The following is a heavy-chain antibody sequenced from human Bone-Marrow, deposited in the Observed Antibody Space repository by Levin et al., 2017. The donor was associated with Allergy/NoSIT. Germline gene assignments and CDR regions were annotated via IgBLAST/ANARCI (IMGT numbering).Heavy chain of an antibody. D-gene: IGHD6-19*01. CDR3: VRHPLLLAVPGSVY. Sequence: KVSCKGTGYSFISYWISWVRQKPGKGLEWMGKIDPGDSDTNYSPSFQGHVNISTDTSIRTAYLHFSSLKASDTGIYYCVRHPLLLAVPGSVYWGHGTLITVSS. J-gene: IGHJ4*01. CDR2: IDPGDSDT. V-gene: IGHV5-10-1*01. CDR1: GYSFISYW.